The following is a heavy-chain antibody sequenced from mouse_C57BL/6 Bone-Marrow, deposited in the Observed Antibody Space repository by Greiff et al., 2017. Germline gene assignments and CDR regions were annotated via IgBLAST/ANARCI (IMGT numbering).Heavy chain of an antibody. Sequence: EVQLQQSGAELVRPGASVKLSCTASGFNIKDDYMHWVKQRPEQGLEWIGWINPENGATEYASKFQGKATITADTSSNTAYLQLSSLTSEDTAVYYCTTLNDYDWYFDFWGTGTTVTVAS. D-gene: IGHD2-4*01. CDR3: TTLNDYDWYFDF. CDR2: INPENGAT. V-gene: IGHV14-4*01. CDR1: GFNIKDDY. J-gene: IGHJ1*03.